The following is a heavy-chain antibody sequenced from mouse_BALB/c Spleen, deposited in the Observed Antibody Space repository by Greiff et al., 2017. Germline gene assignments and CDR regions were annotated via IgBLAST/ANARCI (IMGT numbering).Heavy chain of an antibody. V-gene: IGHV1-67*01. D-gene: IGHD2-3*01. Sequence: QVQLKESGPEVVRPGVSVKISCKGSGYTFTDYAMHWVKQSHAKSLEWIGVISTYNGNTNYNQKFKGKATMTVDKSSSTAYMELARLTSEDSAVYYCARRGTDDGYYWYIDVWGEGTTVTVSS. CDR3: ARRGTDDGYYWYIDV. J-gene: IGHJ1*01. CDR2: ISTYNGNT. CDR1: GYTFTDYA.